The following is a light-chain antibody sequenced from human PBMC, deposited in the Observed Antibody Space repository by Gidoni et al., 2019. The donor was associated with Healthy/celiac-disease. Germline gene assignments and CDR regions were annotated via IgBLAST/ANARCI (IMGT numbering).Light chain of an antibody. V-gene: IGLV3-25*02. CDR1: ALSTQY. CDR2: KDS. CDR3: QSPDSSGDPDWV. J-gene: IGLJ3*02. Sequence: SYELTPPPSVSVSPGQTARVTCSGDALSTQYAYWYQQKAGQAPVLVIYKDSERPSVIPERFSGSSSGTTVTLTSSRVQAEDEADYYCQSPDSSGDPDWVFGGGTKLTVL.